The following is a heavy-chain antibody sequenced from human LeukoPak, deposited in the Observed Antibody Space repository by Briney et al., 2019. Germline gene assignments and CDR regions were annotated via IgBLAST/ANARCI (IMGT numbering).Heavy chain of an antibody. J-gene: IGHJ5*02. Sequence: GGSLRLSCVASGFTFSTYGMHWVRQAPGKGLEWVAFIRYDGSNKYYADSVKGRFTISRDNSKNTLYLQMNSLRAGDTAVYYCAKRGSYDPWGQGTLVTVSS. CDR3: AKRGSYDP. V-gene: IGHV3-30*02. CDR1: GFTFSTYG. CDR2: IRYDGSNK. D-gene: IGHD1-26*01.